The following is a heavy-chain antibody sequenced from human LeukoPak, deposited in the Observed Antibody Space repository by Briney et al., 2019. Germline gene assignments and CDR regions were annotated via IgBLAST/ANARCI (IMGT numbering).Heavy chain of an antibody. V-gene: IGHV1-24*01. J-gene: IGHJ6*02. D-gene: IGHD2-15*01. CDR2: FDPDDAKT. CDR3: AADTSGVGSFYHFYGTDV. CDR1: GSPLIETS. Sequence: ASVKVSCKVSGSPLIETSMHWVRQAPGKGLERMGGFDPDDAKTIYAQKFQGRVTTSEDRSTDTAYMELNSLTFEDTAVYYCAADTSGVGSFYHFYGTDVWGQGTTVTISS.